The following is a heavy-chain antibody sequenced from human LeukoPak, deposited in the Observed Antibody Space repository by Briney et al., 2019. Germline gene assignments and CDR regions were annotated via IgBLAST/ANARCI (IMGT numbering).Heavy chain of an antibody. CDR3: ARRRGISLDAFDI. CDR2: IYYSGST. CDR1: GGSISSSSYY. J-gene: IGHJ3*02. V-gene: IGHV4-39*07. Sequence: SETLSLTCTVSGGSISSSSYYWGWIRQPPGKGLEWIGSIYYSGSTYYNPSLKSRVTISVDTSKNQFSLKLSSVTAADTAVYYCARRRGISLDAFDIWGQGTMVTVSS.